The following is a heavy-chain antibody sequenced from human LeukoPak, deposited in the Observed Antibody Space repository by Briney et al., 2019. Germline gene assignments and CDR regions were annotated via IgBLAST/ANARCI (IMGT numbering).Heavy chain of an antibody. CDR2: INPNSGGT. CDR3: ARSIVVVPAALHYYYYYMDV. CDR1: GYTFTGYY. D-gene: IGHD2-2*01. Sequence: ASVKVSCKASGYTFTGYYMHWVRQAPGQGLEWMGWINPNSGGTNYAQKFQGRVTMTRDTSISTAYMELSRLRSDDTAVYYCARSIVVVPAALHYYYYYMDVWGKGTTVTVSS. J-gene: IGHJ6*03. V-gene: IGHV1-2*02.